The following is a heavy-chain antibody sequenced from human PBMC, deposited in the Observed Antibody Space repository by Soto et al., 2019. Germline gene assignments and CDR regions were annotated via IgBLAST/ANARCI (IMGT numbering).Heavy chain of an antibody. D-gene: IGHD6-6*01. CDR1: GFTFSIYS. V-gene: IGHV3-21*05. Sequence: PGGSLRLSCAASGFTFSIYSMNWVRQAPGKGLEWVSYIMPGSSHIFYADSVKGRFTISRDNAKNTVYLQMNSLRDEDTAVYYCFRDRPRSPPYFDSWGQGNMVTVSS. CDR2: IMPGSSHI. CDR3: FRDRPRSPPYFDS. J-gene: IGHJ4*02.